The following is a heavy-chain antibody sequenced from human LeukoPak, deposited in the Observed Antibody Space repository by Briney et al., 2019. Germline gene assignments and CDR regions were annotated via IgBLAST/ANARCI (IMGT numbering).Heavy chain of an antibody. CDR3: ARTDKRYFDY. CDR1: GGSISSYY. Sequence: SETLSLTCTVSGGSISSYYWSWIRQPPGKGLEWIWYIYYSGSTNYNPSLKSRVTISVDTSKNQFSLKLSSVTAADTAVYYCARTDKRYFDYWGQGTLVTVSS. CDR2: IYYSGST. J-gene: IGHJ4*02. V-gene: IGHV4-59*01.